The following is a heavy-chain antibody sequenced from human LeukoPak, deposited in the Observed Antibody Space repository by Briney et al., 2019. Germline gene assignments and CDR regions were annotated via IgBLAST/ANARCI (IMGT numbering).Heavy chain of an antibody. CDR3: ARDGSIHYDFWSGYSYNWFDP. Sequence: PGGSLRLSCAASGFTFSSYGMHWVRQAPGKGLERVAVIWYDGSNKYYADSVKGRFTISRDNSKNTLYLQMNSLRAEDTAVYYCARDGSIHYDFWSGYSYNWFDPWGQGTLVTVSS. CDR2: IWYDGSNK. CDR1: GFTFSSYG. J-gene: IGHJ5*02. D-gene: IGHD3-3*01. V-gene: IGHV3-33*01.